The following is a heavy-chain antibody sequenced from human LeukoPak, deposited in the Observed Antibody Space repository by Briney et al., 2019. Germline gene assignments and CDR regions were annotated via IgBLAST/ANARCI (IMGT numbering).Heavy chain of an antibody. Sequence: GASVKVSCKASGYKFTDYYINWVRQAPGQGPEWMGSINPNGYGPKYAQKFQGRVTMTKDMSISTVYLELSGLRPDDTAVYYCARETAIISFYFDYWGQGTLVAVSS. CDR3: ARETAIISFYFDY. J-gene: IGHJ4*02. V-gene: IGHV1-2*02. CDR1: GYKFTDYY. CDR2: INPNGYGP. D-gene: IGHD3-16*02.